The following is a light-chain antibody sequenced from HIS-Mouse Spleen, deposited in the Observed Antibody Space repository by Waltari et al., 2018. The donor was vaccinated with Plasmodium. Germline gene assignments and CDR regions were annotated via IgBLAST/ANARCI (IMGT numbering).Light chain of an antibody. J-gene: IGLJ1*01. CDR1: SSDVGGYNY. CDR2: EVS. CDR3: SSYTSSSTLYV. Sequence: QSALTQPASVSGSPGQSITISCTGTSSDVGGYNYVSWYQQHPGKAPKLMVYEVSNRPSGVSNLFPGSKSGNTASLTIAGLQAEDEADYYCSSYTSSSTLYVFGTGTKVTVL. V-gene: IGLV2-14*01.